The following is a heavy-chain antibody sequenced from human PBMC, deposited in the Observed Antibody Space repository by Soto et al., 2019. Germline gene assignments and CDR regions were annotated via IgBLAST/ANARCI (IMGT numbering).Heavy chain of an antibody. CDR3: GSGPQPHLSDY. V-gene: IGHV1-18*01. CDR1: GYSLTRCG. Sequence: GASRTVSCRVSGYSLTRCGLCWLRKAPGQGLEWMGWISAYNGNTNYAQKLQGRVTMTTDTSTSTAYMELRSLRSDDTAVYYCGSGPQPHLSDYWGQGTLVTVSS. D-gene: IGHD1-1*01. J-gene: IGHJ4*02. CDR2: ISAYNGNT.